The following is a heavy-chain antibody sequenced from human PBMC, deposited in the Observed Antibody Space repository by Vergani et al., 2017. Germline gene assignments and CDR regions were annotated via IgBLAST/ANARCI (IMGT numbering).Heavy chain of an antibody. CDR1: GGSISSGSYY. D-gene: IGHD4-11*01. V-gene: IGHV4-61*02. CDR2: IYTSGST. CDR3: ATTTR. Sequence: QVQLQESGPGLVKPSQTLSLTCTVSGGSISSGSYYWSWIRQPAGKGLEWIGRIYTSGSTNYNPSLKSRVTISVDTSKNQFSLKLSSVTAADTAVYYCATTTRWGQGTLVTVSS. J-gene: IGHJ4*02.